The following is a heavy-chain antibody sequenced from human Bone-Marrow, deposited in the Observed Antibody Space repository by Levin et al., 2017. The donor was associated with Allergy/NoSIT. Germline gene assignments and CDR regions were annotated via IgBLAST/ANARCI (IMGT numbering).Heavy chain of an antibody. V-gene: IGHV3-53*01. CDR3: ATSPTAGY. CDR2: IYSGGDT. CDR1: GFTVSRNY. Sequence: ETLSLTCAASGFTVSRNYMSWVRQAPGKGLEGVSIIYSGGDTYYSDSVKGRFTISRDSSKNTLYLQMNSLRAEDTAVYYCATSPTAGYWGQGTLVTVSS. J-gene: IGHJ4*02.